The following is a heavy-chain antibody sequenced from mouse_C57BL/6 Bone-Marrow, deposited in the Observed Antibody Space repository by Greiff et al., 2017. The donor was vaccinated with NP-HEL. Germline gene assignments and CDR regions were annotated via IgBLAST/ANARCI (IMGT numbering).Heavy chain of an antibody. CDR2: IDPETGGT. D-gene: IGHD4-1*01. CDR3: TRPKLGRHFDV. CDR1: GYTFTDYE. V-gene: IGHV1-15*01. J-gene: IGHJ1*03. Sequence: QVQLKESGAELVRPGASVTLSCKASGYTFTDYEMHWVKQTPVHGLEWIGAIDPETGGTAYNQKFKGKAILTADKSSSTAYMELRSLTSEDSAVYYCTRPKLGRHFDVWGTGTTVTVSS.